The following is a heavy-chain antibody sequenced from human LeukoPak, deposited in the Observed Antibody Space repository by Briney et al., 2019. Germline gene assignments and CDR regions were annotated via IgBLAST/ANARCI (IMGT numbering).Heavy chain of an antibody. V-gene: IGHV4-34*01. CDR3: ARTLLTCGGDCYSLGY. CDR1: GGSFSGYY. CDR2: INHSGST. J-gene: IGHJ4*02. D-gene: IGHD2-21*02. Sequence: SETLSLTCAVYGGSFSGYYWSWIRQPPGKGLEWIGEINHSGSTNYNPSLKSRVTISVDTSKNQFSLKLSSVTAADTAVYYRARTLLTCGGDCYSLGYWGQGTLVTVSS.